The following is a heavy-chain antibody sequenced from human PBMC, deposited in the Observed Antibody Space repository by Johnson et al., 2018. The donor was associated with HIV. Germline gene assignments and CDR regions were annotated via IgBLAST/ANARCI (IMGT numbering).Heavy chain of an antibody. CDR2: IYSGGST. V-gene: IGHV3-NL1*01. D-gene: IGHD1-7*01. Sequence: QVQLVESGGGVVQPGKSLTLSCVGSGLSFSNFGIHWVCQAPGKGPEWVSVIYSGGSTYYADSVKGRFTISRDNAKNSLYLQMNSLRVEDTALYYCAKDRELLELSHAFDSWGQGTMVTVSS. J-gene: IGHJ3*02. CDR1: GLSFSNFG. CDR3: AKDRELLELSHAFDS.